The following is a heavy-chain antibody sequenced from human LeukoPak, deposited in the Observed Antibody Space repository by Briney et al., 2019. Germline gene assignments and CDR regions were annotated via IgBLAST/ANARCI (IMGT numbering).Heavy chain of an antibody. V-gene: IGHV3-7*01. Sequence: GGSLRLSCAASGFTLSTSWMTWVRQAPGKGLDWLGNINPDGSRINYVDSVKGRFTFSRDNAKNSLYLQMNSLRAEDTAVYYCARDSYSSRPFYYYYGMDVWGQGTTVTVSS. CDR2: INPDGSRI. J-gene: IGHJ6*02. CDR3: ARDSYSSRPFYYYYGMDV. CDR1: GFTLSTSW. D-gene: IGHD6-13*01.